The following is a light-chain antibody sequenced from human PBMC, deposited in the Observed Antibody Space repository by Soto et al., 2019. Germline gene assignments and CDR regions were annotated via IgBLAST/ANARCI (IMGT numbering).Light chain of an antibody. CDR3: CLYAGSPTLI. V-gene: IGLV2-11*01. Sequence: QSALTQPRAVSGSPGQSVTISCAGTSSDVGGYDYVSWYQQHPDKVPKILIFDVTKRPSGVPARFTGSKSGNTASLTISGLQADDEADYYCCLYAGSPTLIFGGGTHLAVL. CDR2: DVT. J-gene: IGLJ7*01. CDR1: SSDVGGYDY.